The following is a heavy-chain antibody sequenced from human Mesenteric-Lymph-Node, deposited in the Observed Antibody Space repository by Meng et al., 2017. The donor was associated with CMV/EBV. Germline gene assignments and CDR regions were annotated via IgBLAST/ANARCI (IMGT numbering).Heavy chain of an antibody. Sequence: YGVSFSGYYWSWIRQPPGKGLEWIGEISHSGSTNYNPSLKSRVTISVDTSKNQFSLKLNSVTAADTAVYYCARLYCSSTGCHSWFDPWGQGTLVTVSS. CDR3: ARLYCSSTGCHSWFDP. CDR2: ISHSGST. CDR1: GVSFSGYY. V-gene: IGHV4-34*01. J-gene: IGHJ5*02. D-gene: IGHD2-2*02.